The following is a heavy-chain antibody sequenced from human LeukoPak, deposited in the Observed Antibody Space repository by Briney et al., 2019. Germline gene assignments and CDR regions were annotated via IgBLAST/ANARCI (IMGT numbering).Heavy chain of an antibody. Sequence: ASVKVSCKASGYTFTSYDINWVRQATGQGLEWMGWMNPNSGNTGYAQKFQGRVTITRNTSISTAYMELSSLRSEDTAVYYCARGGRQLARRLFDYWGQGTLVTVSS. J-gene: IGHJ4*02. V-gene: IGHV1-8*03. CDR3: ARGGRQLARRLFDY. CDR2: MNPNSGNT. CDR1: GYTFTSYD. D-gene: IGHD6-6*01.